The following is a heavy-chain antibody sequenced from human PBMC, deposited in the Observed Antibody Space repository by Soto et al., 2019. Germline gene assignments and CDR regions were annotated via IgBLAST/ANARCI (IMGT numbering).Heavy chain of an antibody. D-gene: IGHD1-26*01. CDR3: AKDLAVGHSYYGMDV. CDR1: GFTFSSYG. Sequence: QVQLVESGGGVVQPGRSLRLSCVASGFTFSSYGIHWVRQAPGKGLEWVAIISHDGSNKYYADSVKGRFTISRDNSKNTVYLQVNSLRAEDTAMYYCAKDLAVGHSYYGMDVWGQGTTVTVSS. V-gene: IGHV3-30*18. J-gene: IGHJ6*02. CDR2: ISHDGSNK.